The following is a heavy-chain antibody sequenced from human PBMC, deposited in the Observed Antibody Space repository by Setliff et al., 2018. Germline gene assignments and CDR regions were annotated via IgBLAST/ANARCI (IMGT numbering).Heavy chain of an antibody. V-gene: IGHV1-18*01. J-gene: IGHJ4*02. CDR1: GYTFTNFG. CDR2: NSA. Sequence: ASVKVSCKTSGYTFTNFGINWVRQAPGQGLEWMGWNSAYAQKFQGRVTMTTDTPTSTAYMELSSLRSEDTAVYFCARERGSYDSSTHYTYYFDYWGQGTLVTVSS. D-gene: IGHD3-22*01. CDR3: ARERGSYDSSTHYTYYFDY.